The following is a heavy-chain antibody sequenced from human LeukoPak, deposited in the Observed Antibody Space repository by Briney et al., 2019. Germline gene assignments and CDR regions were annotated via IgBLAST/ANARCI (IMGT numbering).Heavy chain of an antibody. CDR2: IYSGGST. CDR1: GFTVSSNY. J-gene: IGHJ6*03. CDR3: ARQSRGYSYGYLGYYYYMDV. D-gene: IGHD5-18*01. Sequence: PGGSLRLSCAASGFTVSSNYMSWVRQAPGKGLEWVSVIYSGGSTYYADSVKGRFTISRVNSKNTLYLQMNSLRAEDTAVYYCARQSRGYSYGYLGYYYYMDVWGKGTTVTVSS. V-gene: IGHV3-53*01.